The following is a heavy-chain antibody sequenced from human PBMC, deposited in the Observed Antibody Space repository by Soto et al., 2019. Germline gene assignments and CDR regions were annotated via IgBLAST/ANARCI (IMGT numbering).Heavy chain of an antibody. Sequence: QVQLVQSGAEVKKPGSSVKVSCKASGGTFSSYAISWVRQAPGQGLEWMGGIIPIFGTANYAQKFQGRVTIPADESTSTAYMALSSLRSEDTAVYYCARRPRPRSWRLNYYCYGMDVWGQGTTGTVSS. CDR1: GGTFSSYA. CDR3: ARRPRPRSWRLNYYCYGMDV. CDR2: IIPIFGTA. D-gene: IGHD6-13*01. J-gene: IGHJ6*02. V-gene: IGHV1-69*12.